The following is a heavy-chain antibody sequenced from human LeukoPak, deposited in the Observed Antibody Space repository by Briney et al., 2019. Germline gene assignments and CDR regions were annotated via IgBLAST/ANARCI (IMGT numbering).Heavy chain of an antibody. V-gene: IGHV3-21*01. CDR2: ISSSSYI. CDR3: ARDQEGDYYDSSGYYYVHHNLDY. CDR1: GFTFSSYS. J-gene: IGHJ4*02. Sequence: PGGSLRLSCAASGFTFSSYSMNWVRQAPGKGLEWVSSISSSSYIYYADSVKGRFTISRDNAKNSLYLQMNSLRAEDTAVYYCARDQEGDYYDSSGYYYVHHNLDYWGQGTLVTVSS. D-gene: IGHD3-22*01.